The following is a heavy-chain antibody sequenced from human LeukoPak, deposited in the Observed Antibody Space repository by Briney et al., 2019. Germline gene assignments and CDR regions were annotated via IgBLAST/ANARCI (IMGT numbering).Heavy chain of an antibody. Sequence: ASVKVSCKASGGTLISYAISWVRQAPGQGLEWMGGIIPILGTANYAQKFQGRVTITADKSTSTAYMELSSLRSEDTAVYYCARAPMVRGVIAVPYYYYYMDVWGKGATVTVSS. CDR2: IIPILGTA. J-gene: IGHJ6*03. CDR1: GGTLISYA. CDR3: ARAPMVRGVIAVPYYYYYMDV. V-gene: IGHV1-69*10. D-gene: IGHD3-10*01.